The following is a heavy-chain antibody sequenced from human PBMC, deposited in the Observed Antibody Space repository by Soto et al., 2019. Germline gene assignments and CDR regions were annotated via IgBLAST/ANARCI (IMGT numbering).Heavy chain of an antibody. CDR2: IYWDDDK. D-gene: IGHD3-10*01. J-gene: IGHJ4*02. Sequence: KESGPTLVKPTQTLTLTCTFSGFSLSTSGVGVGWIRQPPGKALEWLALIYWDDDKRYSPSLKSRLTITKDTSKNQVVLTMTNMEPVDTATYYCAHRLSRTPASGSGSWGPYYFDYWGQGTLVTVSS. V-gene: IGHV2-5*02. CDR1: GFSLSTSGVG. CDR3: AHRLSRTPASGSGSWGPYYFDY.